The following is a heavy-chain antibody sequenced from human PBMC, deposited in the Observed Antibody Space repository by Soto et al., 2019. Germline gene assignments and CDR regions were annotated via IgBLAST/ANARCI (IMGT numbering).Heavy chain of an antibody. Sequence: GGSLILSCAASGFPLSGYAMDRVRPAPGKGLEYVSGISSNGVGTYYANSVQGRFTISRDNSKNTVYLQMGSLRPEDMAVYYCARRARPDFYYMDVWGKGTTVTVSS. CDR3: ARRARPDFYYMDV. J-gene: IGHJ6*03. CDR1: GFPLSGYA. V-gene: IGHV3-64*01. D-gene: IGHD6-6*01. CDR2: ISSNGVGT.